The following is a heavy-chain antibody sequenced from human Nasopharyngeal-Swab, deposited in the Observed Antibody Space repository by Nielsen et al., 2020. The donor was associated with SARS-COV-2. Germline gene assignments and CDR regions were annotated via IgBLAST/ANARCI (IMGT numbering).Heavy chain of an antibody. Sequence: GESLKISCAASGFTFSGSAMHWVRQASGKGLEWVGHIRSKANSYATAYAESVKGRFTISRDDSKNTAYLQMNSLKTEDTAVYYCTRGVEQSLYYYGMDVWGQGTTVTVSS. V-gene: IGHV3-73*01. CDR3: TRGVEQSLYYYGMDV. D-gene: IGHD3-10*01. CDR2: IRSKANSYAT. J-gene: IGHJ6*02. CDR1: GFTFSGSA.